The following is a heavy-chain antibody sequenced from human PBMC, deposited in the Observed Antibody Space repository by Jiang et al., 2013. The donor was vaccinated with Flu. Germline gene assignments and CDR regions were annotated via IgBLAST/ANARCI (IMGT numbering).Heavy chain of an antibody. V-gene: IGHV4-59*01. CDR2: IYYSGST. Sequence: GPGLVKPSETLSLTCTVSGGSISSYYWSWIRQPPGKGLEWIGYIYYSGSTNYNPSLKSRVTISVDTSKNQFSLKLSSVTAADTAVYYCARGGSSGWGYYFDYWGQGNPGHRLL. CDR3: ARGGSSGWGYYFDY. J-gene: IGHJ4*02. CDR1: GGSISSYY. D-gene: IGHD6-19*01.